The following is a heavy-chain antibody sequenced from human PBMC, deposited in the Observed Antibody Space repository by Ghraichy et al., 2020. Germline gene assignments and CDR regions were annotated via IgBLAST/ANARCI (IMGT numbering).Heavy chain of an antibody. CDR1: GFTFSSYW. CDR2: INSDGSST. CDR3: ARDTLRGSAGYYYGMDV. V-gene: IGHV3-74*01. D-gene: IGHD3-10*01. J-gene: IGHJ6*02. Sequence: GESLNISCAASGFTFSSYWMHWVRQAPGKGLVWVSRINSDGSSTSYADSVKGRFTISRDNAKNTLYLQMNSLRAEDTAVYYCARDTLRGSAGYYYGMDVWGQGTTVTVSS.